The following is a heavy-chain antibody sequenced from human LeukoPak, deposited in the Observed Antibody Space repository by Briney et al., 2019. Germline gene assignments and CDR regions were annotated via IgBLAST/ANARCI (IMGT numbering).Heavy chain of an antibody. D-gene: IGHD4-17*01. V-gene: IGHV3-23*01. J-gene: IGHJ6*02. CDR3: AAAMTTVTTGGYYGMDV. CDR1: GFTFSNYA. Sequence: PGGSLRLSCGASGFTFSNYAMSWVRQAPGKGVEWVSGINDNGSTRFYAASVKGRFTSSRDNPKNTLYLQMNGLRVEDTAVYYCAAAMTTVTTGGYYGMDVWGQGATVTVSS. CDR2: INDNGSTR.